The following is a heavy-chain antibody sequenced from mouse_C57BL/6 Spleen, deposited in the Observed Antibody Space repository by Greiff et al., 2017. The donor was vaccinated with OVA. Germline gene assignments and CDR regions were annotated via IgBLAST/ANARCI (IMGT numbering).Heavy chain of an antibody. CDR2: ISDGGSYT. Sequence: EVKVEESGGGLVKPGGSLKLSCAASGFTFSSYAMSWVRQTPEKRLEWVATISDGGSYTYYPDNVKGRFTISRDNAKNNLYLQMSHLKSEDTAMYYGARDYYYGSSFDYWGQGTTLTVSS. J-gene: IGHJ2*01. V-gene: IGHV5-4*01. D-gene: IGHD1-1*01. CDR3: ARDYYYGSSFDY. CDR1: GFTFSSYA.